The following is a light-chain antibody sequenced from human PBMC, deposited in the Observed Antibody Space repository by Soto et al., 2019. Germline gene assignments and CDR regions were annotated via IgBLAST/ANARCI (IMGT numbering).Light chain of an antibody. CDR3: QQYVSSPSFT. V-gene: IGKV3-20*01. J-gene: IGKJ3*01. CDR2: AAS. CDR1: QSVSSSY. Sequence: EIVLTQSPGTLSLSPGERATLSCRASQSVSSSYLAWYQQKPGQAPRLLIYAASGRATGIPDRFSGSGSGTDFTLTISRLEPEDFSSYYCQQYVSSPSFTFGPGTKVDIK.